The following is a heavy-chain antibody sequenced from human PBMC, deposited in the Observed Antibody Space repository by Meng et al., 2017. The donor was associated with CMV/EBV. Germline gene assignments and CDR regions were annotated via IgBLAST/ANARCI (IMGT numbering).Heavy chain of an antibody. V-gene: IGHV1-8*01. Sequence: ASVKVSCKASGYTFTSYDINWVRQATGQGLEWMGWMNPNSGNTGYAQKFQGRVTMTRNTSISTAYMELSSLRSEDTAIYYCAKLAGFFGVGHYGLDVWGQGTTVTVSS. D-gene: IGHD1-26*01. CDR2: MNPNSGNT. CDR3: AKLAGFFGVGHYGLDV. J-gene: IGHJ6*02. CDR1: GYTFTSYD.